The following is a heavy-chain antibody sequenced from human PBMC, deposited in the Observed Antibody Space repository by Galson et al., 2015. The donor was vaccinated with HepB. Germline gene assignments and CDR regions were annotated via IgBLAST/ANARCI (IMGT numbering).Heavy chain of an antibody. J-gene: IGHJ5*02. V-gene: IGHV3-30-3*02. CDR1: GFTFSAFG. CDR3: AKDFNWPEGS. Sequence: SLRLSCAASGFTFSAFGLHWVRQAPGKGLEWVSFISYYADSVEGRFTISRDDSKNTLYLQMNNVRAEDTAIYYCAKDFNWPEGSWGQGTLVTVSS. CDR2: IS.